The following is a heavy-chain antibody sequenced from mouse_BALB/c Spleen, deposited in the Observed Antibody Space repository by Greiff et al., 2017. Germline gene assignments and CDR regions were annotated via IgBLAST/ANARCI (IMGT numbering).Heavy chain of an antibody. CDR3: THYYGRCYDY. J-gene: IGHJ2*01. CDR2: IDPETGGT. Sequence: QVQLQQSGAELVRPGASVTLSCKASGYTFTDYEMHWVKQTPVHGLEWIGAIDPETGGTAYNQKFKGKATLTADKSSSTAYMELRSLKSEDSAVYCCTHYYGRCYDYWGQGTTLTVSS. CDR1: GYTFTDYE. D-gene: IGHD1-1*01. V-gene: IGHV1-15*01.